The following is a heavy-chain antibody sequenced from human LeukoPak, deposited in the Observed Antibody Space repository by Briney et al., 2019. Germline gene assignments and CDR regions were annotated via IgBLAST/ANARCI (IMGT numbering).Heavy chain of an antibody. Sequence: TLSLTCTVSGGSISSGGYYWSWIRQPPGKGLEWIGYIYHSGSTYYNPSLKSRVTISVDRSKNQFSLKLSSVTAADTAVYYCAPLRATGAFDIWGQGTMVTVSS. V-gene: IGHV4-30-2*01. CDR1: GGSISSGGYY. CDR2: IYHSGST. J-gene: IGHJ3*02. CDR3: APLRATGAFDI. D-gene: IGHD1-26*01.